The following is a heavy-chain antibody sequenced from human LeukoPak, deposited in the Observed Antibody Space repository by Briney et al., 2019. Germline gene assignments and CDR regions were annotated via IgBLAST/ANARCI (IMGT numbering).Heavy chain of an antibody. CDR3: AKYTSGTSYRGLDQ. CDR1: GFTFSSYV. J-gene: IGHJ4*02. V-gene: IGHV3-23*01. CDR2: IIGSAVNT. D-gene: IGHD3-10*01. Sequence: PGGSLRLSCAASGFTFSSYVMNWVRQAPGKGLEWVSTIIGSAVNTYYADSVKGRFTISRDDSKNTVYLQMNSLRAEDTAVYSCAKYTSGTSYRGLDQWGQGTLVTVSS.